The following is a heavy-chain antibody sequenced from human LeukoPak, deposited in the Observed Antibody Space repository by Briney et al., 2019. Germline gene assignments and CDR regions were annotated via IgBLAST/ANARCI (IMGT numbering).Heavy chain of an antibody. CDR1: GFTFDDYA. Sequence: GGSLRLSCAASGFTFDDYAMHWVRHAPGKGLEWVSGISWNSGSIGYADSVKGRFTISRDNAKNSLYLQMNSLRAEDTALYYCASSSSWYEPDFDYWGQGTLVTVSS. D-gene: IGHD6-13*01. V-gene: IGHV3-9*01. CDR2: ISWNSGSI. J-gene: IGHJ4*02. CDR3: ASSSSWYEPDFDY.